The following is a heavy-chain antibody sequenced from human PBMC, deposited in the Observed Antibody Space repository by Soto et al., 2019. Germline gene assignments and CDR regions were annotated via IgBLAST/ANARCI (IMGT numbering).Heavy chain of an antibody. J-gene: IGHJ4*02. CDR2: ISGSGDST. Sequence: EVQLLESGGGLVQPGGSLRLSCAASGFTFSTYAMNWVRQAPGKGLEWVSGISGSGDSTYYADSVKGRFTVSRDNSKKTPYLQMNRLRGEDTAVLYCAKGRRSGWSFDYWGQRTLVTVAP. CDR3: AKGRRSGWSFDY. V-gene: IGHV3-23*01. D-gene: IGHD6-19*01. CDR1: GFTFSTYA.